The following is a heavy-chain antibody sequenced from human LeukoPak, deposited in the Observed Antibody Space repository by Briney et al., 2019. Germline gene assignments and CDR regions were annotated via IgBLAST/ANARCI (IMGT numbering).Heavy chain of an antibody. CDR3: ARVVAGPQGYFDS. J-gene: IGHJ4*02. D-gene: IGHD2-15*01. V-gene: IGHV3-11*03. Sequence: GGSLRLSCEASGFIFSDDYMSWIRQAPGKGLEWISYISRSSGYINYADSVKGRFTISRDNAKNSLYLQMNSLRADDTAVYYCARVVAGPQGYFDSWGQGTLVTVSS. CDR1: GFIFSDDY. CDR2: ISRSSGYI.